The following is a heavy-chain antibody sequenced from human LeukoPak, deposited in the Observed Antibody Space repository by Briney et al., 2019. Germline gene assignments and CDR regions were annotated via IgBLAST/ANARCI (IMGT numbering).Heavy chain of an antibody. J-gene: IGHJ4*02. CDR3: ASGGYSYGYGYYFDY. Sequence: PSETLSLTCTVSGGSISSYYWSWTRQPPGKGLEWIGHIYYSGSTNYNPSLKSRVTISVDTSKNQFSLKLSSVTAADTAVYYCASGGYSYGYGYYFDYWGQGTLVTVSS. CDR1: GGSISSYY. V-gene: IGHV4-59*01. CDR2: IYYSGST. D-gene: IGHD5-18*01.